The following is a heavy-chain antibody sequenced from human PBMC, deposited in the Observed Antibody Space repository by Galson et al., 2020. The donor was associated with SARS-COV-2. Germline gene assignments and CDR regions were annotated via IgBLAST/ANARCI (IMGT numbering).Heavy chain of an antibody. D-gene: IGHD2-2*01. V-gene: IGHV3-23*01. CDR3: ARVGSTSSEFDP. Sequence: GESLKISCAASGFTFSSYAMSWVRQAPGKGLEWVAGISGDVVSTYYADSVKGRFTISRDNSANTLSLQMNSLRAEDTAVYYCARVGSTSSEFDPWGQGTLVTVSS. CDR2: ISGDVVST. CDR1: GFTFSSYA. J-gene: IGHJ5*02.